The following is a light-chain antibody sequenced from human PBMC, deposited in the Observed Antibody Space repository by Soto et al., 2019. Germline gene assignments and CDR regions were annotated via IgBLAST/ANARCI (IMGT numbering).Light chain of an antibody. J-gene: IGKJ1*01. Sequence: AIRMTQSPSSFSASTGDRVTISCRASQDIGTSLAWYQQKPGKAPKLLISGASTLQIGVPSRFSGSGSGTDFTLTINYLQSEDFATYLCQHFCTHPPTFGQGTKVEF. V-gene: IGKV1-8*01. CDR1: QDIGTS. CDR2: GAS. CDR3: QHFCTHPPT.